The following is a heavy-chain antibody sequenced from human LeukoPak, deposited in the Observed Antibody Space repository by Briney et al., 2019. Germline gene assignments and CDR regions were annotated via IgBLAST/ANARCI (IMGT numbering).Heavy chain of an antibody. J-gene: IGHJ4*02. CDR2: ISGSDGST. CDR1: GFTFSSYA. CDR3: AKPYCSSTSRYFDY. Sequence: PGGSLRLSCAASGFTFSSYAMSWVRQAPGKGLEWVSAISGSDGSTYYADSVKGRFTISRDNSKNTLYLQMNSLRAEDTAVYYCAKPYCSSTSRYFDYWGQGTLVTVSS. V-gene: IGHV3-23*01. D-gene: IGHD2-2*01.